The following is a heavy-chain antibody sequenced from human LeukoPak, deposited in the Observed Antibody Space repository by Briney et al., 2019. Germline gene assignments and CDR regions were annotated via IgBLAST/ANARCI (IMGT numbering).Heavy chain of an antibody. CDR3: ARHSIPLRFSLNWFDP. CDR1: GGSISSSSYY. Sequence: KPSETLSLTCTVSGGSISSSSYYWGWIRQPPGKGLKWIGSIYYSGSTYYNPSLKSRVTISVDTSKNQFSLKLSSVTAADTAVYYCARHSIPLRFSLNWFDPWGQGTLVTVSS. J-gene: IGHJ5*02. D-gene: IGHD3-3*01. CDR2: IYYSGST. V-gene: IGHV4-39*01.